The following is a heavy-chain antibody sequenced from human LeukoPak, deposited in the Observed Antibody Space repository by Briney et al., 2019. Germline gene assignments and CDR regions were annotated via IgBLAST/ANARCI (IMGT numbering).Heavy chain of an antibody. J-gene: IGHJ5*02. CDR3: AREGSAVATYNWFDP. CDR1: GYTFTSYY. Sequence: ASVKVSCKASGYTFTSYYMHWVRQAPGQGLEWMGIINPSGGSTSYAQKFQGRVTMTRDTSTSTVYMELSSLRSEDTAVYYCAREGSAVATYNWFDPWGQGTPVTVSS. V-gene: IGHV1-46*01. CDR2: INPSGGST. D-gene: IGHD5-12*01.